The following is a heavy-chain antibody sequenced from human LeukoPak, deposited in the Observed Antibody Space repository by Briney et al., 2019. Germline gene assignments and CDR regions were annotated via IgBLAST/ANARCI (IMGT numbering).Heavy chain of an antibody. CDR3: ARFSGSNLFAY. CDR1: RFAFSTFW. V-gene: IGHV3-7*01. Sequence: GGSLRLSCAASRFAFSTFWMNWVRQAPGEGLEWVASINQDGSERYYVDSVKGRFTISRDNAKDSLYLQMHSLRAEDTAVYYCARFSGSNLFAYWGQGTLVTVSS. D-gene: IGHD1-26*01. CDR2: INQDGSER. J-gene: IGHJ4*02.